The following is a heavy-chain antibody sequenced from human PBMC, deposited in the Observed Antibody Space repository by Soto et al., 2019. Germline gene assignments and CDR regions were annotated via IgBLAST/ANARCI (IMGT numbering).Heavy chain of an antibody. D-gene: IGHD1-26*01. V-gene: IGHV3-7*04. CDR1: ESTVSRDW. CDR2: INQDGSEK. J-gene: IGHJ4*02. Sequence: EVHLVESGGGLVQTGGSLRLSCAIFESTVSRDWMNWVRQAPGKGLEWVAHINQDGSEKYYVDSVKGRFTISGDNAKKSRYLQINHLKPADSAMYYCSGGVGDAFWGQGTLVSVSS. CDR3: SGGVGDAF.